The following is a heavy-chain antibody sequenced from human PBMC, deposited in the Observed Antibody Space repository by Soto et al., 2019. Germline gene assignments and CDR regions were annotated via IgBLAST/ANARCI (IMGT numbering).Heavy chain of an antibody. V-gene: IGHV5-10-1*01. Sequence: GESLKISCKGSGYSFTSSWISWVRQMPGKGLEWMGRIDPSDSYTNYSPSFQGHVTISADRSISTAYLQWSGLKASDTAVYYCARDKITGLFDYWGQGTLVTVSS. J-gene: IGHJ4*02. CDR1: GYSFTSSW. CDR3: ARDKITGLFDY. CDR2: IDPSDSYT. D-gene: IGHD2-8*02.